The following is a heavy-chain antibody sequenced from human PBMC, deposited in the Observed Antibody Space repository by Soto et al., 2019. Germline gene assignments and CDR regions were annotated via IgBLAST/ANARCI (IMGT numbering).Heavy chain of an antibody. V-gene: IGHV3-23*01. CDR1: GFTFSSYA. Sequence: GSLRLSCAASGFTFSSYAMSWVRQAPGKGLEWVSAISGSGGSTYYADSVKGRFTISRVNSKNTLYLQLTSVTVEDTAVYYCATSYGNAWYTYWGQGTQVTVSS. J-gene: IGHJ4*02. D-gene: IGHD6-13*01. CDR2: ISGSGGST. CDR3: ATSYGNAWYTY.